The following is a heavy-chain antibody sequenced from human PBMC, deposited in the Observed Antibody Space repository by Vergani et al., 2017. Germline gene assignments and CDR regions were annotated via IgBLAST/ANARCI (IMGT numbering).Heavy chain of an antibody. Sequence: QVQLVESGGGVVQPGRSLRLSCTSSGFTFSTYAMHWVRQAPGKGLEWVAIIYYDGSKKYYADSVKGRFTISRDNSRNTLDLLMSSLRAEDTAIYYCVREGSYCGSTTCRNPSYVDHYHMDVWGEGTTVTVSS. J-gene: IGHJ6*03. V-gene: IGHV3-33*01. CDR2: IYYDGSKK. D-gene: IGHD2-21*01. CDR3: VREGSYCGSTTCRNPSYVDHYHMDV. CDR1: GFTFSTYA.